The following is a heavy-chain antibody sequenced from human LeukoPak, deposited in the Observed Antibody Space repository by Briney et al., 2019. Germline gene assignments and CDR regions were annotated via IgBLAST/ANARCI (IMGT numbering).Heavy chain of an antibody. J-gene: IGHJ2*01. CDR1: GFTFSTFS. CDR3: AGSDTTGYIPREWDYWFFDL. D-gene: IGHD1-1*01. Sequence: GGSLRLSCAVSGFTFSTFSMNCVRQAPGKGLEWVSSISSGSAYTYYADSVKGRFTISRHHAKNSLYLQINSLIAEDTAVYYCAGSDTTGYIPREWDYWFFDLWGRGTLVTVSS. V-gene: IGHV3-21*01. CDR2: ISSGSAYT.